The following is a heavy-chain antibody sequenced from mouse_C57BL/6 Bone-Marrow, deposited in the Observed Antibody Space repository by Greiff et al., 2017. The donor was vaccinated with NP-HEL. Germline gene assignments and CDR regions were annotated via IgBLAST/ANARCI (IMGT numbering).Heavy chain of an antibody. CDR3: AREGYFDV. CDR2: IDPSASYT. J-gene: IGHJ1*03. Sequence: VQLQQPGAELVMPGASAQLSCKASGYTFTSYWMHWVKQRPGQGLEWIGEIDPSASYTNYNQKFKGKSTLTVDKSSSTAYMQLSSLTSEDSAVYYCAREGYFDVWGTGTTVTVSS. CDR1: GYTFTSYW. V-gene: IGHV1-69*01.